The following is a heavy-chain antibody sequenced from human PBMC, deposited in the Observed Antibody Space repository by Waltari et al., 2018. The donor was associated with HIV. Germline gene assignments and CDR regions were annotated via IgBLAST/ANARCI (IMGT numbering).Heavy chain of an antibody. CDR3: ARGYSDAFDI. D-gene: IGHD2-15*01. V-gene: IGHV1-3*01. J-gene: IGHJ3*02. CDR1: GYTFTSYP. Sequence: QVQIVQSGAEVRKPGASVKVSCKASGYTFTSYPMHWVRQAPGQRLEWMGWINAGNGNTKYSQKFQGRVTITRDTSANTSYMELSTLRSEDTAVYYCARGYSDAFDIWGQGTMVTVSS. CDR2: INAGNGNT.